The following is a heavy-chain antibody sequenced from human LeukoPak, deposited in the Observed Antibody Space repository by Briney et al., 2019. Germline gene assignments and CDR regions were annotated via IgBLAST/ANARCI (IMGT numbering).Heavy chain of an antibody. Sequence: GRSLRLSCAASGFTFRSYGMLWVRQAPGKGLEGLADLSEDRSNKYYTDSMKGRFTLARNKSKNSMYLQMNSLRAEDTAVTYCAKSRSGSSTSCLVDYWGQGTLVTVSS. J-gene: IGHJ4*02. CDR1: GFTFRSYG. CDR2: LSEDRSNK. D-gene: IGHD2-2*01. CDR3: AKSRSGSSTSCLVDY. V-gene: IGHV3-30*18.